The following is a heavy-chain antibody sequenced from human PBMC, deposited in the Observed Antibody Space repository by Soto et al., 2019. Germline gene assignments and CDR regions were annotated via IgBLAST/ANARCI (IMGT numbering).Heavy chain of an antibody. D-gene: IGHD2-15*01. CDR1: GFNFSASA. CDR3: TRRYCSGGSCYFTFDC. V-gene: IGHV3-73*01. Sequence: GGSLRLSCAASGFNFSASATHWVRQTSGKGLEWVGRIRSKPHNYATVYASSVKGRFTISRDDSKNTAYLQMSSLKTEDTAVYYRTRRYCSGGSCYFTFDCWGQGTLVTVSS. CDR2: IRSKPHNYAT. J-gene: IGHJ4*02.